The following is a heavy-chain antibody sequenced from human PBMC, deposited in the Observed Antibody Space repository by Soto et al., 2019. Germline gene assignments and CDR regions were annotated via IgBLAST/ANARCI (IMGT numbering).Heavy chain of an antibody. CDR1: GFTFSSYA. V-gene: IGHV3-23*01. D-gene: IGHD3-3*01. CDR3: AKHVQIFYYYYYMDV. CDR2: ISGSGGST. J-gene: IGHJ6*03. Sequence: EVQLLESGGGLVQPGGSLRLSCAASGFTFSSYAMSWVRQAPGKGLEWVSAISGSGGSTYYADSVKGRFTISRDNSKNTLYLPMNSLRAEDTAVYYCAKHVQIFYYYYYMDVWGKGTTVTVSS.